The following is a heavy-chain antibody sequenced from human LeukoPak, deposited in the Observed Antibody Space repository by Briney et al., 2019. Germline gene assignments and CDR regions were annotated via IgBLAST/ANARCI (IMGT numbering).Heavy chain of an antibody. V-gene: IGHV3-30*04. CDR1: GFTFSSYA. J-gene: IGHJ6*02. D-gene: IGHD6-6*01. CDR2: ISYDGSNK. Sequence: GRSLRLSCAASGFTFSSYAMHWVRQAPGKGLEWVAVISYDGSNKYYADSVKGRFTISRDNSKNTLYLQMNSLRAEDTAVYYCARAVKSDIAARRGRYYGMDVWGQGTMVTVSS. CDR3: ARAVKSDIAARRGRYYGMDV.